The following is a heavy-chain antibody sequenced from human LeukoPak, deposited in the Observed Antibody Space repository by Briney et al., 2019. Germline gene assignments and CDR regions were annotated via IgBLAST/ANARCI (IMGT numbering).Heavy chain of an antibody. CDR2: IYSSGT. D-gene: IGHD6-6*01. CDR1: GGSISGYY. Sequence: SETLSLTCTVSGGSISGYYWSWIRQPPGKGLEWIGNIYSSGTNYNPSLKSRVTISVDTSKNQFSLKLSSVTAADTAVYYRARHYSSSRFYFDHWGQGTLVTVSS. V-gene: IGHV4-59*01. J-gene: IGHJ4*02. CDR3: ARHYSSSRFYFDH.